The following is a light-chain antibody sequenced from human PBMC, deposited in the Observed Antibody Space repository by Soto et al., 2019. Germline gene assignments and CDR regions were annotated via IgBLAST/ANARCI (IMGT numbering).Light chain of an antibody. CDR1: QGISSY. V-gene: IGKV1-8*01. CDR2: AAS. J-gene: IGKJ1*01. Sequence: AIRMTQSPSSFSASTGDRVTITCRASQGISSYLAWYQQKPGKDPKLLIYAASTLQSGVPSRFSGSGSGTDFTLTISCLQSEDFATYYCQQYYSYPRTFGHGTKVEIK. CDR3: QQYYSYPRT.